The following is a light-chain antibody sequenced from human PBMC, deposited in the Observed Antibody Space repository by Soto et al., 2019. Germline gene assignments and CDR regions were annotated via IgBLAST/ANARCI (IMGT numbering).Light chain of an antibody. CDR1: SSDVGGYNY. J-gene: IGLJ1*01. Sequence: QSALTQPASVSGSPGQSITISCTGTSSDVGGYNYVSWYKQHPGKAPKLMIYEARNRPSGVPDRFSGSKSGNTASLTISGLQAADEADYYCSLYTSENTYVFGTGTKLTVL. V-gene: IGLV2-14*01. CDR3: SLYTSENTYV. CDR2: EAR.